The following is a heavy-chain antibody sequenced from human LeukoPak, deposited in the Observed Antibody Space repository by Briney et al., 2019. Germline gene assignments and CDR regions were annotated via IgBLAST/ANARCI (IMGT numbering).Heavy chain of an antibody. J-gene: IGHJ5*02. CDR1: GYTFTSYG. V-gene: IGHV1-18*01. CDR2: ISAYNGNT. D-gene: IGHD1-7*01. Sequence: ASVKVSCKASGYTFTSYGISWVRQAPGQGLEWMGWISAYNGNTNYAQKLQGRVTMTTDTSTSTAYMELRSLRSDDTAVYYCARVKSITGTTRGSWFDPWGRGTLVTVSS. CDR3: ARVKSITGTTRGSWFDP.